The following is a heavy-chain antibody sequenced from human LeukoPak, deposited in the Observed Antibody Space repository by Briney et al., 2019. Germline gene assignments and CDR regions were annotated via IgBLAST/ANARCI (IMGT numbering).Heavy chain of an antibody. J-gene: IGHJ5*02. D-gene: IGHD1-20*01. CDR2: IIPILGIA. CDR3: ATDRRGRYNWNR. CDR1: GGTFSSYA. V-gene: IGHV1-69*04. Sequence: SVKVSCKASGGTFSSYAISWVRQAPGQGLEWMGRIIPILGIANYAQKFQGRVTITADKSTSTAYMELSSLRSEDTAVYYCATDRRGRYNWNRWGQGTLVTVSS.